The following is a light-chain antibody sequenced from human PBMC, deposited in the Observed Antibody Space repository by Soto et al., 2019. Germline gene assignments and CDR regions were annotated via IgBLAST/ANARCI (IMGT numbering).Light chain of an antibody. V-gene: IGKV1-39*01. CDR3: LQSYNSPRT. CDR2: ATS. CDR1: QSISNY. J-gene: IGKJ1*01. Sequence: DIHMTQSPSSLSASVGDRVTITCRASQSISNYLNWYQQKPGTAPKVLIYATSTLQSGVPSRFSGSGSGIDLTLTISALLADDFAIYYCLQSYNSPRTFGQGTMVDIK.